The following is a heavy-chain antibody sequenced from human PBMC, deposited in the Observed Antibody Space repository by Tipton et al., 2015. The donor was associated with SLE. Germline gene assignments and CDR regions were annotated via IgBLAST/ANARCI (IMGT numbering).Heavy chain of an antibody. Sequence: SLRLSCAASGFTFSSYGMHWVRQAPGKGLEWVAFIRYDGSNKYYADSVKGRFTISRDNSKNTLYLQMNSLRAEDTAVYYCAKDGLNYYDSSDLYYFDYWGQGTLVTVSS. J-gene: IGHJ4*02. D-gene: IGHD3-22*01. CDR3: AKDGLNYYDSSDLYYFDY. CDR1: GFTFSSYG. V-gene: IGHV3-30*02. CDR2: IRYDGSNK.